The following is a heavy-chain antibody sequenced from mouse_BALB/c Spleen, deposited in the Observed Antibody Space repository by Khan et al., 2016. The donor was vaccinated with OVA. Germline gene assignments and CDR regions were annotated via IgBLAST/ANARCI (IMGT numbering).Heavy chain of an antibody. CDR3: EREDYGQGYFDV. Sequence: EVQLVESGGGLVQPGGSRKLSCAASGFTFSSFGMHWVRQAPEKGLEWVAYISSGSSSIYYADTVKGRFTISRDNSKNTLYLQMTSLRSEDTAMYYCEREDYGQGYFDVWGEGTTVTVSS. V-gene: IGHV5-17*02. CDR2: ISSGSSSI. J-gene: IGHJ1*01. CDR1: GFTFSSFG. D-gene: IGHD1-1*02.